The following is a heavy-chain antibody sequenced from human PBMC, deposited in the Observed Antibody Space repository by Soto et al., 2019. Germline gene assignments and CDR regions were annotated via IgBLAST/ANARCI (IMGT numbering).Heavy chain of an antibody. CDR1: GFTFSSHW. J-gene: IGHJ6*02. V-gene: IGHV3-74*01. CDR3: ARELKGYSAMEV. D-gene: IGHD3-22*01. Sequence: EVQLVESGGGLVQPGGSLRLSCAASGFTFSSHWMHWVRQAPGKGLVWVARLNMDGSTTNYADSVKGRSTISRDNARDTVYLKMNSLRPEDRAVYYCARELKGYSAMEVWGQGTTVTVSS. CDR2: LNMDGSTT.